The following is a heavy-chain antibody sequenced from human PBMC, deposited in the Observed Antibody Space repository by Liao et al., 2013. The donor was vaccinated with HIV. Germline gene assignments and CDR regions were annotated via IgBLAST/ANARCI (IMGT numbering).Heavy chain of an antibody. CDR3: ARDSGSYYPRFDWLLSYPGYMDV. CDR1: GGSIGTYY. D-gene: IGHD1-26*01. J-gene: IGHJ6*03. CDR2: IYISGRT. V-gene: IGHV4-4*07. Sequence: QVQLQESGPGLVKPSETLSLTCTVSGGSIGTYYWNWIRQPAGKGLEWIGRIYISGRTNYNPSLKSRVTMSVDTSKTQFSLKLSSVTAADTAVYYCARDSGSYYPRFDWLLSYPGYMDVWGKGTTVTVSS.